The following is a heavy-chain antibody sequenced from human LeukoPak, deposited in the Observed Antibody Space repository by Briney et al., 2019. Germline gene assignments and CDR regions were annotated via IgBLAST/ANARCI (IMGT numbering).Heavy chain of an antibody. CDR1: GGSISSSSYY. CDR2: VYYSGNT. D-gene: IGHD4-17*01. Sequence: PSETLSLTCTVSGGSISSSSYYWGWIRQPPGKGLEWIGSVYYSGNTYYNSSLKSRVTISVDTSKNQFSLKLSSVTAADTAIYYCTREYGFMTTVFHAFDIWGQGTMVTASS. J-gene: IGHJ3*02. V-gene: IGHV4-39*07. CDR3: TREYGFMTTVFHAFDI.